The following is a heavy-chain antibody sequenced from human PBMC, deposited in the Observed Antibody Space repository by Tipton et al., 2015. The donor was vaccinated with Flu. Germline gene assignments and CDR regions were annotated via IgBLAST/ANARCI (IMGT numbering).Heavy chain of an antibody. CDR2: IYYSGST. V-gene: IGHV4-61*05. J-gene: IGHJ6*02. CDR3: ARDSAAHYGMDV. Sequence: LSLTCTVSGGSISSSSYYWGWIRQPPGKGPEWIGYIYYSGSTNYNPSLKSRVTISVDTSKNQFSLKLSSVTAADTAVYYCARDSAAHYGMDVWGQGTTVTVSS. D-gene: IGHD6-13*01. CDR1: GGSISSSSYY.